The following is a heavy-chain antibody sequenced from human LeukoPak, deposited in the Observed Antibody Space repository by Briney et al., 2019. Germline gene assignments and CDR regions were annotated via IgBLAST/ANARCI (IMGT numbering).Heavy chain of an antibody. CDR1: GASIDSGRYY. CDR3: ARGTPYNP. D-gene: IGHD4-11*01. CDR2: IHYSGTT. Sequence: SEPLSLTCTVSGASIDSGRYYWGWIRQPPGKGLEWIGSIHYSGTTYYNPSLKSRVTIPIDTSNNQFSRKLSSVTAADTAVYYCARGTPYNPWGQGTLVTVSS. V-gene: IGHV4-39*07. J-gene: IGHJ5*02.